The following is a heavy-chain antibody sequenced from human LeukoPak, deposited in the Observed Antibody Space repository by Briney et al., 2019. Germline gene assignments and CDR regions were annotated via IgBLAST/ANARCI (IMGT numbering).Heavy chain of an antibody. D-gene: IGHD4-17*01. CDR1: GYSFTYFW. J-gene: IGHJ4*02. V-gene: IGHV5-51*01. CDR2: IYPGDSDT. CDR3: ATGNGHYGHY. Sequence: GESLKISCQGSGYSFTYFWNGWVRQMPGERLDWRGSIYPGDSDTRYSPSFQGQVTISVDKSIKTAYLQWRSVRASDTAIYYCATGNGHYGHYWREETLVSVSS.